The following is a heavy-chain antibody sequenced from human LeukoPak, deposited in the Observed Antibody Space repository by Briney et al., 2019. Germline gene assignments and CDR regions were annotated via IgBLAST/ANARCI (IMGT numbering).Heavy chain of an antibody. Sequence: ASVKVSCKASGYTFTGYYMHWVRQASGQGLEWMGWINPNSGGTNYAQKFQGRVTMTRDTSISTAYMELSRLRSDDTAVYYCARDFFDRDSSGSGIAYWGQGTLVTVSP. D-gene: IGHD3-22*01. CDR2: INPNSGGT. CDR1: GYTFTGYY. CDR3: ARDFFDRDSSGSGIAY. V-gene: IGHV1-2*02. J-gene: IGHJ4*02.